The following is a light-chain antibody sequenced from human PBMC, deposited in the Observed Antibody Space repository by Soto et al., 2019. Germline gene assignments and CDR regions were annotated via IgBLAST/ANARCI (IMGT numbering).Light chain of an antibody. CDR1: QDIRKD. CDR3: QQYNTYST. V-gene: IGKV1-6*01. CDR2: GAS. J-gene: IGKJ5*01. Sequence: AIQMTQSPSSLSASVGDRVTITCRASQDIRKDLAWYQQKPGKAPQILIYGASTLQTGVASRFSGSGSGTEFTLTISSLQPDDFATYYCQQYNTYSTFGQGTRLEN.